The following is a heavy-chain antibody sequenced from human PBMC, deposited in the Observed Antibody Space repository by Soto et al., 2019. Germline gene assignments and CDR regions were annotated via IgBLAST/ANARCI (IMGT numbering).Heavy chain of an antibody. CDR3: ARDSHDTRGY. CDR1: GYTFTNYD. CDR2: MNPNSGNT. J-gene: IGHJ4*02. V-gene: IGHV1-8*01. D-gene: IGHD2-2*01. Sequence: QVQLVQSGAEVKKPGASVKVSCKASGYTFTNYDINWVRQATGQGLEWMGWMNPNSGNTGYAQKFQGRVTMTRDTSTNAASMELSSLRSEDTAVYYCARDSHDTRGYWGQGTLVTVSS.